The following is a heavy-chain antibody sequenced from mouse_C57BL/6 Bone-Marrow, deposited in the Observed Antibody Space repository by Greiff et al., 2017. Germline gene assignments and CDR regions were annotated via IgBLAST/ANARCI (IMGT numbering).Heavy chain of an antibody. Sequence: EVQGVESGGGLVKPGGSLKLSCAASGFTFSDYGMHWVRQAPEKGLEWVAYISSGSSTIYYADTVKGRFTISRDNAKNTLFLQMTSLRSEDTAMYYCARRYGSSWFACWGQGTLVTVSA. CDR2: ISSGSSTI. D-gene: IGHD1-1*01. J-gene: IGHJ3*01. CDR1: GFTFSDYG. CDR3: ARRYGSSWFAC. V-gene: IGHV5-17*01.